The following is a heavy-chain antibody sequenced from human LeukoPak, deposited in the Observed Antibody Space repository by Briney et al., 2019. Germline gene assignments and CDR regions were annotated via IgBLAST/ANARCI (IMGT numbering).Heavy chain of an antibody. CDR3: ARGPGGSSSSDFDY. D-gene: IGHD6-6*01. Sequence: SETLSLTCTVSGGSISSYYWSWIRQPPGKGLEWIGYIYYSGSTNYNPSLKSRVTISVDTSKNQFSLKLSSVTAADTAVYYCARGPGGSSSSDFDYWGQGTLVTVSS. V-gene: IGHV4-59*08. CDR2: IYYSGST. J-gene: IGHJ4*02. CDR1: GGSISSYY.